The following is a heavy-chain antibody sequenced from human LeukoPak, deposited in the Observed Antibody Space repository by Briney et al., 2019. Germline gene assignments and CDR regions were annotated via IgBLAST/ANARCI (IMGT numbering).Heavy chain of an antibody. CDR1: GDSISGSRW. Sequence: SETLSLTCAVSGDSISGSRWWSWVRQPPGKGLEWIGEIYHSGITNYNPSLKSRVTISVDKSKNQFSLKLSSVTAADTAVYYCARGKRITMIVVFTPSSNYFDYWGQGTLVPVSS. V-gene: IGHV4-4*02. D-gene: IGHD3-22*01. CDR2: IYHSGIT. CDR3: ARGKRITMIVVFTPSSNYFDY. J-gene: IGHJ4*02.